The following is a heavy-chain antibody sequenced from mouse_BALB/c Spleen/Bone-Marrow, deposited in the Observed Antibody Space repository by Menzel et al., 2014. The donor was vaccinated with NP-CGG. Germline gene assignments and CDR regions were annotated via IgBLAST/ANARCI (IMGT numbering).Heavy chain of an antibody. CDR1: GFTFSSYG. CDR2: ISSGGSYT. D-gene: IGHD2-10*02. Sequence: EVKLVESGGDLVKPGGSLKLSCAASGFTFSSYGMSWVRQTPDKRLEWVATISSGGSYTYYPDSVKGRFTISRDNAKNTLYLQMSSLKSEDTAMYYCARQGPYVNYGGFAYWGQGTLVTVSA. V-gene: IGHV5-6*01. J-gene: IGHJ3*01. CDR3: ARQGPYVNYGGFAY.